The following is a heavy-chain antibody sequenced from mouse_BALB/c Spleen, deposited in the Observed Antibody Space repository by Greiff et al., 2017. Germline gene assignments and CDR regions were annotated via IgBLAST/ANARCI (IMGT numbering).Heavy chain of an antibody. CDR2: INPSSGYT. D-gene: IGHD2-4*01. CDR3: ARGSYDYYYFDY. CDR1: GYTFTSYT. V-gene: IGHV1-4*02. Sequence: QVQLQQSAAELARPGASVKMSCKASGYTFTSYTMHWVKQRPGQGLEWIGYINPSSGYTEYNQKFKDKTTLTADKSSSTAYMQLSSLTSEDSAVYYCARGSYDYYYFDYWGQGTTLTVSS. J-gene: IGHJ2*01.